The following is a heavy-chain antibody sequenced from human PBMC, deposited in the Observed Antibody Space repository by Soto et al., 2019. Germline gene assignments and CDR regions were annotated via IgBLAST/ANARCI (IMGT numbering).Heavy chain of an antibody. CDR1: GFTSNDHY. CDR3: ARDSTGSGLDYGMDV. CDR2: ISSDSIYT. Sequence: QVQLVESGGGLVKPGGSLRLSCAASGFTSNDHYMTWIRQAPGKGLEWVSFISSDSIYTNSADSVKGRFTISRDNAKNLLYLQMSSLRVEDTAVYYCARDSTGSGLDYGMDVWGQGTTVAVSS. D-gene: IGHD3-10*01. J-gene: IGHJ6*02. V-gene: IGHV3-11*06.